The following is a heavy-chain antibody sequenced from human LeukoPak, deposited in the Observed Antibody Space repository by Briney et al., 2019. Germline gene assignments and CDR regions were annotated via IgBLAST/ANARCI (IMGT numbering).Heavy chain of an antibody. CDR2: IVIANGNT. CDR3: AAEDDFLTGYYDFDY. D-gene: IGHD3-9*01. J-gene: IGHJ4*02. V-gene: IGHV1-58*01. CDR1: GFTFARSA. Sequence: SLKVSCKASGFTFARSAVQWVRQARGQHPEWRGWIVIANGNTNYAQKFQERLTITRDMSTSTAYMELSSLRSEDTAVYYCAAEDDFLTGYYDFDYWGQGTVVTVSS.